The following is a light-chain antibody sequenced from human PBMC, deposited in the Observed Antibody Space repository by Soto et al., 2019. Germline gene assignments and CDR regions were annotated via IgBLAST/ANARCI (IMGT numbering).Light chain of an antibody. Sequence: QSVLTQPPSASSTPGQTVTISCSGSTSNIGTIYVYWYQHLPGTAPKLLIYLDDQRASGVADRFSGSKSGTSASLAINGLCADDAADYYCASWDDNHGPEVFGSGTKLTVL. CDR3: ASWDDNHGPEV. CDR1: TSNIGTIY. CDR2: LDD. J-gene: IGLJ1*01. V-gene: IGLV1-47*02.